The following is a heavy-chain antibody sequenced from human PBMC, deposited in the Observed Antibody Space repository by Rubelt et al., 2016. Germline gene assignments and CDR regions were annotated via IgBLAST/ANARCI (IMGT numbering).Heavy chain of an antibody. D-gene: IGHD1-26*01. V-gene: IGHV4-39*07. CDR1: GGSISSTAYY. Sequence: QLQLQLSGPRLVKPSETLSLTCTVSGGSISSTAYYWGWVRQPPGKGLEWIGSIYSGWGADCNPSLKSRVTISVDTSKNQVARKVYSWTAADTAVYYCARTYRYYSDYWGQGTLVTVSS. J-gene: IGHJ4*02. CDR2: IYSGWGA. CDR3: ARTYRYYSDY.